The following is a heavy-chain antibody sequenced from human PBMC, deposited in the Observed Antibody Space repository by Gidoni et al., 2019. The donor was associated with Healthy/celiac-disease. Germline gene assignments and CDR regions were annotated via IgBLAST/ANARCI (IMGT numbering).Heavy chain of an antibody. Sequence: QVQLQESGPGLVKPSQTLSLTCTGSGGSIRSGSSYWSWIRQPARKGLEWIGRIYTSGSTNYNPSLKSRVTISVDTSKNQFSLKLSSVTAADTAVYYCASGYSSGWYWFDPWGQGTLVTVSS. V-gene: IGHV4-61*02. J-gene: IGHJ5*02. CDR2: IYTSGST. CDR1: GGSIRSGSSY. CDR3: ASGYSSGWYWFDP. D-gene: IGHD6-19*01.